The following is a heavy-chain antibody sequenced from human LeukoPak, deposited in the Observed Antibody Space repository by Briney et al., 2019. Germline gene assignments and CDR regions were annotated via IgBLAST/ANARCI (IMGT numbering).Heavy chain of an antibody. Sequence: ASVKVSCKASGYTFTSYAIHWVRQAPGQRLEWMGWINAGNGNTKYSQNFQGRVTITRDTSASTAYMELSSLRSEDTAVYYCARTDSSSWWDYFDSWGQGTLVTVSS. V-gene: IGHV1-3*01. CDR3: ARTDSSSWWDYFDS. CDR2: INAGNGNT. D-gene: IGHD6-13*01. CDR1: GYTFTSYA. J-gene: IGHJ4*02.